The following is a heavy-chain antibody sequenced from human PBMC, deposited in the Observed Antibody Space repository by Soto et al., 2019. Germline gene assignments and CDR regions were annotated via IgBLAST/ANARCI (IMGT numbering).Heavy chain of an antibody. D-gene: IGHD3-3*02. CDR2: VSGDGDET. CDR3: ARGKEVGAHFFDS. CDR1: GFPFSNYA. V-gene: IGHV3-23*01. J-gene: IGHJ4*02. Sequence: SCAASGFPFSNYAMSWVRRAPGKGLGWVSVVSGDGDETYYADSVKGRFTISRDNTKNSLSLQMNSLRAGDTAVYFCARGKEVGAHFFDSWGQGTQGTVSS.